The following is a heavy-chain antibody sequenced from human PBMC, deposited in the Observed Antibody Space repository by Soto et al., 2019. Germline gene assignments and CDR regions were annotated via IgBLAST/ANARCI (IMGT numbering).Heavy chain of an antibody. CDR3: ARDAPRGGFDTGGIPACSYGMDV. V-gene: IGHV1-69*06. J-gene: IGHJ6*02. Sequence: QEQLVQSGAEVKRPGSSVKVSCKTSATTFNMAAVSWVRQARGQGLEWMGGIIPLFGTSNSAQKFHGRLSITADKSPTTVYMELSSLPSEDTAVYYCARDAPRGGFDTGGIPACSYGMDVWGQGTTVSVSS. D-gene: IGHD2-8*02. CDR1: ATTFNMAA. CDR2: IIPLFGTS.